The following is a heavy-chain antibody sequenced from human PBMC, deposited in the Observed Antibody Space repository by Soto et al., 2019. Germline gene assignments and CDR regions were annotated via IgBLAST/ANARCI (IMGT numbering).Heavy chain of an antibody. D-gene: IGHD3-10*01. CDR1: GYTFSTYD. J-gene: IGHJ4*02. CDR2: IRVYNGDT. V-gene: IGHV1-18*01. Sequence: ASVKASCKASGYTFSTYDISWVRQAPGQGLEWMGWIRVYNGDTDYAQILQGRVTVTTDTSTSTAYMELRSLTSDDTAVYYCARHSGGSGDNYWGQGTLVTAPQ. CDR3: ARHSGGSGDNY.